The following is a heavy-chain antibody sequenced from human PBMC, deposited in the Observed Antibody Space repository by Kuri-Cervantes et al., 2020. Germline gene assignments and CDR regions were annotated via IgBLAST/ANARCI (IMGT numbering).Heavy chain of an antibody. CDR3: AKQITYSYGYDYGMDV. J-gene: IGHJ6*02. D-gene: IGHD5-18*01. CDR2: ISYDGSNK. V-gene: IGHV3-30-3*02. CDR1: GFTFSSYA. Sequence: GESLKISCAASGFTFSSYAMHWVRQAPGKGLEWVAVISYDGSNKYYADSVKGRFTISRDNSKNTLYLQMNSLRAEGTAVYYCAKQITYSYGYDYGMDVWGQGTTVTVSS.